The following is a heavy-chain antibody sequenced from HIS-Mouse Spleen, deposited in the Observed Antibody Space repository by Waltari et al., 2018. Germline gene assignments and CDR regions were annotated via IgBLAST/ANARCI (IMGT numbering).Heavy chain of an antibody. D-gene: IGHD6-19*01. J-gene: IGHJ4*02. Sequence: QVTLRESGPALVKPTQTLTLTCTFSGFSLITSGMFLSWLRQPPGKALEWLARIDWDDDKYYSTSLKTRLTISKDTSKNQVVLTMTNMDPVDTATYYCARIAEGYSSGWYAFDYWGQGTLVTVSS. CDR3: ARIAEGYSSGWYAFDY. V-gene: IGHV2-70*15. CDR1: GFSLITSGMF. CDR2: IDWDDDK.